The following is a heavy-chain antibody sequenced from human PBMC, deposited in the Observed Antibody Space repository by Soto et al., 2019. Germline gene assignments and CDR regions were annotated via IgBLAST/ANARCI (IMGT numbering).Heavy chain of an antibody. CDR2: IYPGDSDT. Sequence: PGESLKISCKGSGYIFASYWIGWVRQMPGKGLECMGIIYPGDSDTRYSPSFQGQVSISADKSTNTAYLQWSSLKASDTAMYYCARQRYCSGGSCYLISDAFDFWGQGTMVTVSS. CDR1: GYIFASYW. V-gene: IGHV5-51*01. CDR3: ARQRYCSGGSCYLISDAFDF. J-gene: IGHJ3*01. D-gene: IGHD2-15*01.